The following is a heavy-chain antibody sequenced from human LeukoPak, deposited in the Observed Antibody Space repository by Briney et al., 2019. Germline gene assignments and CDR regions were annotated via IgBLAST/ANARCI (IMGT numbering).Heavy chain of an antibody. J-gene: IGHJ4*02. D-gene: IGHD5-12*01. Sequence: PGGSLRLSCAASGFTFSSYAMSWVRQAPGKGLEWVSAISGSGGSTYYADSVKGRFTISRDNSKNTLYLQMNSLRAEDTAVCYCGSDGGYGQTDYWGQGTLVTVSS. V-gene: IGHV3-23*01. CDR2: ISGSGGST. CDR3: GSDGGYGQTDY. CDR1: GFTFSSYA.